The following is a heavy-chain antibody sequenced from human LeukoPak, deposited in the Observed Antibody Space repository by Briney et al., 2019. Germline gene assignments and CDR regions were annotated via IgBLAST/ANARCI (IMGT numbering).Heavy chain of an antibody. V-gene: IGHV4-39*01. CDR3: ARGAATVTTPRGSGYYYDDY. D-gene: IGHD4-17*01. CDR1: GGSINSSSYF. CDR2: IFYSGNT. J-gene: IGHJ4*02. Sequence: PSETLSLTCTVSGGSINSSSYFWGWVRQPPGKGLEWIGSIFYSGNTYYNAPLKSRVTISVDTSKNQFSLKLSSVTAADTAVYYCARGAATVTTPRGSGYYYDDYWGQGTLVTVSS.